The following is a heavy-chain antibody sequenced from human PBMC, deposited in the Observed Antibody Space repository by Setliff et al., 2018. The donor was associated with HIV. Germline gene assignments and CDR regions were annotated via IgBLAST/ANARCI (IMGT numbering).Heavy chain of an antibody. V-gene: IGHV1-2*02. Sequence: ASVKVSCKASGYTFLSYGISWVRQAPGQGLEWMGWINPNNGGTNYAQEFQGRVTMTRDTSISTAYMELSRLRPDDTAMFYCARDPGVLGYCSGSICYTSGYFQHWGQGTVVTVPQ. CDR1: GYTFLSYG. D-gene: IGHD2-15*01. CDR2: INPNNGGT. J-gene: IGHJ1*01. CDR3: ARDPGVLGYCSGSICYTSGYFQH.